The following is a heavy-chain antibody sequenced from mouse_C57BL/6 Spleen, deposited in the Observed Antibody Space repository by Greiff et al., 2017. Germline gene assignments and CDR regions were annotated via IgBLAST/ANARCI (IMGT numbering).Heavy chain of an antibody. J-gene: IGHJ2*01. CDR2: IDPNSGGT. CDR3: ARNWYLGSEGYFDY. D-gene: IGHD1-1*01. CDR1: GYTFTSYW. V-gene: IGHV1-72*01. Sequence: QVQLKQPGAELVKPGASVKLSCKASGYTFTSYWMHWVKQRPGRGLEWIGRIDPNSGGTKYNEKFKSKATLTVDKPSSTAYMQLSSLTSEDSAVYYCARNWYLGSEGYFDYWGQGTTLTVSS.